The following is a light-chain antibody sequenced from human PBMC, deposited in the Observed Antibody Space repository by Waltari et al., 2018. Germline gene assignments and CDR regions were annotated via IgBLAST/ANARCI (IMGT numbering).Light chain of an antibody. J-gene: IGLJ2*01. V-gene: IGLV2-14*03. CDR3: TSFTYRTTLV. CDR2: DFT. Sequence: QSALTQPASVSGSPGQSITISCTGTNRDVGGYNQVSWYQYLPGKAPKLLIYDFTKRPSGVSYRFSVSRSGSTASLTISGHQAEDEADYYCTSFTYRTTLVFGGGTKLAVL. CDR1: NRDVGGYNQ.